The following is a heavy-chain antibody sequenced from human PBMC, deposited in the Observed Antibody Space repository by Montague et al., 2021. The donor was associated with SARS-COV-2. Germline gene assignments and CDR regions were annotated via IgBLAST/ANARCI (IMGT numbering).Heavy chain of an antibody. CDR1: GDSVSSHSGA. Sequence: CAISGDSVSSHSGAWNWLRQSPSRGLEWLGRTYYRSKWYYNYGVSVESRITVNADTSKNQVFLQLNSVTPEDTAVYFCARGLPAGPNFGKDVWGQGTTVTVSS. D-gene: IGHD2-2*01. J-gene: IGHJ6*02. CDR3: ARGLPAGPNFGKDV. CDR2: TYYRSKWYY. V-gene: IGHV6-1*01.